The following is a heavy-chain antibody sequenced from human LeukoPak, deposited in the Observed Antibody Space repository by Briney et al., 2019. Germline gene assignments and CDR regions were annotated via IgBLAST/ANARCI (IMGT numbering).Heavy chain of an antibody. CDR1: GSTFSSYW. V-gene: IGHV3-7*03. J-gene: IGHJ6*04. CDR3: ARKAYGLDV. CDR2: IKQDGSEK. Sequence: GGSLRLSCAASGSTFSSYWMSWVRQAPGKGLEWVANIKQDGSEKYYVDSVKGRFTISRDNAKNSLYLQMNSLRAEDTAVYYCARKAYGLDVWGKGTTVTVSS.